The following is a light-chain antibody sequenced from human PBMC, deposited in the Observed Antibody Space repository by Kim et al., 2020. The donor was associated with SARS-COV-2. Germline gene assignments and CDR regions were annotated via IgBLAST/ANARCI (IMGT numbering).Light chain of an antibody. J-gene: IGLJ2*01. V-gene: IGLV3-19*01. CDR1: CRRSSS. CDR3: NSRDSGGYLLV. CDR2: GKK. Sequence: AWGQAGRITCQGACRRSSSASWYQQKPGQAPVVVMYGKKNRPSGIPDRFSGSSSGNTSSLTITGAQAEDEADYYCNSRDSGGYLLVFGGGTQLTV.